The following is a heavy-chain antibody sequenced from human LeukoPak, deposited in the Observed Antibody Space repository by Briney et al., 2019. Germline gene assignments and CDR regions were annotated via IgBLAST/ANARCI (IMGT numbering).Heavy chain of an antibody. CDR3: ARVDECGGDCYYYYYYGMDV. D-gene: IGHD2-21*02. V-gene: IGHV4-34*01. J-gene: IGHJ6*02. CDR2: INHSGST. CDR1: GGSISSGGYS. Sequence: SETLSLTCAVSGGSISSGGYSWSWIRQPPGKGLEWIGEINHSGSTNYNPSLKSRVTISVDTSKNQFSLKLSSVTAADTAVYYCARVDECGGDCYYYYYYGMDVWGQGTTVTVSS.